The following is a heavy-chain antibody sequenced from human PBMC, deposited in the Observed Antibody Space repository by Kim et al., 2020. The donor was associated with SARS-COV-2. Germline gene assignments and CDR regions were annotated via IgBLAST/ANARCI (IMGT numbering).Heavy chain of an antibody. Sequence: GGSLRLSCAASGFPFSSYGMHWVRQAQGKGLVWFSRINIDGSSPSSADSVKGRFTISRDNAKNTRYLQMNSLRAEDTAVYYCARDPLGITYYYDSSGTWGAGYWGQGTLVTVSS. CDR2: INIDGSSP. J-gene: IGHJ4*02. CDR1: GFPFSSYG. D-gene: IGHD3-22*01. CDR3: ARDPLGITYYYDSSGTWGAGY. V-gene: IGHV3-74*01.